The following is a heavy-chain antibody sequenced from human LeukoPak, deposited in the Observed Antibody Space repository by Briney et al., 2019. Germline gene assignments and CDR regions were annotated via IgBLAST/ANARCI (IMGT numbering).Heavy chain of an antibody. CDR1: GFTFSLHS. CDR2: LSHDGRNK. J-gene: IGHJ5*02. CDR3: AREEGVYCSGGSCYPDH. Sequence: HPGRSLRLSCAASGFTFSLHSMHWVRQAPGKGLEWVAFLSHDGRNKNYADSVKGRFTISRDDSKNTLFLQMNSLRTEDTAVYFCAREEGVYCSGGSCYPDHWGQGTLVTVSS. D-gene: IGHD2-15*01. V-gene: IGHV3-30*04.